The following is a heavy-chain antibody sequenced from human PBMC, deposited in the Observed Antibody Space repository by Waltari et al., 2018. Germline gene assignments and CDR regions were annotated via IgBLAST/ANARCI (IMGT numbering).Heavy chain of an antibody. V-gene: IGHV4-61*02. J-gene: IGHJ3*02. CDR2: IYTSGST. Sequence: QVQLQESGPGLVKPSQTLSLTCTVSGGYISSGSYYWSWIRQLAGKGLEWIGRIYTSGSTNYNPSLKSRVTISVDTSKNQFSLKLSSVTAADTAVYYCARVLFGSSGWAEAFDIWGQGTMVTVSS. CDR1: GGYISSGSYY. CDR3: ARVLFGSSGWAEAFDI. D-gene: IGHD6-19*01.